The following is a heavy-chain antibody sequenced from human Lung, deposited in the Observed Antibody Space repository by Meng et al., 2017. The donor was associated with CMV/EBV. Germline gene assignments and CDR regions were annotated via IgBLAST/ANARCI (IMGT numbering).Heavy chain of an antibody. J-gene: IGHJ4*02. CDR1: GFTFSSHW. V-gene: IGHV3-74*01. Sequence: GGSLRLXXAVSGFTFSSHWMHWVRQAPGGGLVWVAHINSDGLRTNYADSVKGRFTISRDNAKDTLYLQVNSLRAEDTAVYYCARGGCSRTSCLDFWGQGTLVTVSS. CDR2: INSDGLRT. D-gene: IGHD2-2*01. CDR3: ARGGCSRTSCLDF.